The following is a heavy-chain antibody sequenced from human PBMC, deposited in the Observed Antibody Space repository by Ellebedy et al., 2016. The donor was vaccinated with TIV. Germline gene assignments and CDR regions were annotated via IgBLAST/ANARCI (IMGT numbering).Heavy chain of an antibody. D-gene: IGHD2-2*01. CDR1: GFTFNSYT. J-gene: IGHJ4*02. Sequence: GESLKISCAASGFTFNSYTMNWVRQAPGKGLEWVSSISSSGSYIYYADSVRGRFTISRDNAKNSLYLQMNSLRAEDTAVYYCARVEPFYCSSTSCKNLGSDYWGQGTLVTASS. CDR3: ARVEPFYCSSTSCKNLGSDY. V-gene: IGHV3-21*01. CDR2: ISSSGSYI.